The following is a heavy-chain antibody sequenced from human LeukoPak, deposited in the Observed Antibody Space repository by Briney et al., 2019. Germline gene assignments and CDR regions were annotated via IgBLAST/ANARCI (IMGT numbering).Heavy chain of an antibody. Sequence: GGSLRLSCAAFGFNFSNYWMSWVRQAPGKGLEWVANIKQDGSEKYYVDSVKGRFTISRDNAKNSLYLQMNTLRPEDTAVYYCARERQNKDFWSGGDYWGQGTLVTVSS. J-gene: IGHJ4*02. CDR1: GFNFSNYW. CDR3: ARERQNKDFWSGGDY. D-gene: IGHD3-3*01. CDR2: IKQDGSEK. V-gene: IGHV3-7*01.